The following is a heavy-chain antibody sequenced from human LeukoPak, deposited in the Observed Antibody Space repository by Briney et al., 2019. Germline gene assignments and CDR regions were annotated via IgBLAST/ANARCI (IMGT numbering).Heavy chain of an antibody. CDR1: GGTFRSYA. D-gene: IGHD2-2*01. V-gene: IGHV1-69*13. CDR2: IIPIFGTA. Sequence: ASVKVSCKASGGTFRSYAISWVRQAPGQGLDWMGGIIPIFGTANYAQKFQGRVTITADESTSTAYMELSSLRSEDTAVYYCARDTERPYCSSTSCYGAFDIWGQGTMVTVSS. J-gene: IGHJ3*02. CDR3: ARDTERPYCSSTSCYGAFDI.